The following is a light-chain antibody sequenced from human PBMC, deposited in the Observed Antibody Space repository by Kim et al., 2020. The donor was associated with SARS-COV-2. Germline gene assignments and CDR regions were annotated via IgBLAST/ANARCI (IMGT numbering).Light chain of an antibody. CDR1: QSISSY. CDR3: QQSYSTPWT. V-gene: IGKV1-39*01. CDR2: VAS. Sequence: DIQMTQSPSSLSASVGDRVTITCRASQSISSYLNWYQQKPGKAPKLLIHVASSLQSGVPSRFSGSGSGTDFTLTISSLQPEVFATYYCQQSYSTPWTFGQGTKVDIK. J-gene: IGKJ1*01.